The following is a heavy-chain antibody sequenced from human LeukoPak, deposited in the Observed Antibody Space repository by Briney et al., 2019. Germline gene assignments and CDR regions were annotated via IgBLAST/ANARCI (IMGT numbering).Heavy chain of an antibody. D-gene: IGHD6-13*01. Sequence: GASVKVSCKASGYTFTSYYMHWVRQAPGQGLEWMGIINPSGGSTSYAQKLQGRVTMTTGTSTSTAYMELRSLRSDDTAVYYCARASSSRMDVWGQGTTVTVSS. J-gene: IGHJ6*02. CDR2: INPSGGST. CDR1: GYTFTSYY. CDR3: ARASSSRMDV. V-gene: IGHV1-46*01.